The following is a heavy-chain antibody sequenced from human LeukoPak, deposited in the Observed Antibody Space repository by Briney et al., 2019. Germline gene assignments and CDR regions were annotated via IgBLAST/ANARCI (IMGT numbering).Heavy chain of an antibody. V-gene: IGHV1-18*01. CDR1: GYTFTSYG. CDR2: ISAYNGNT. D-gene: IGHD6-19*01. Sequence: ASVKVSCKASGYTFTSYGISWVLQAPGQGLEWMGWISAYNGNTNYAQKLQGRVTMTTDTSTSTAYMELRSLRSDDTAVYYCARDLEAVAGHNWFDPWGQGTLVTVSS. CDR3: ARDLEAVAGHNWFDP. J-gene: IGHJ5*02.